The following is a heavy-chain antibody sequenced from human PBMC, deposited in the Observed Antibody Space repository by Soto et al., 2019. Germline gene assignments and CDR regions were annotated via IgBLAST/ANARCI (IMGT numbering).Heavy chain of an antibody. CDR3: ARDSHGDYYFDY. D-gene: IGHD4-17*01. CDR2: IYYSGST. V-gene: IGHV4-59*01. J-gene: IGHJ4*02. CDR1: GGSISNYY. Sequence: PSETLSLTCSVSGGSISNYYWSWIRQPPGKGLEYIGYIYYSGSTNYSPSLKSRVTISVDTSKNQFSLKLSSVTAADTAVYYCARDSHGDYYFDYWGQGALVTVSS.